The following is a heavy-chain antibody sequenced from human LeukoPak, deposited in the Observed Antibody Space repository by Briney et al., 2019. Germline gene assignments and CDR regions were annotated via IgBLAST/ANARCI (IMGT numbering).Heavy chain of an antibody. CDR3: ARAIAAAANRLSYYYYGMDV. CDR2: ISSSSSYI. Sequence: PGGSLRLSCAASGFTFSSYSMNWVRQAPGKGLEWVSSISSSSSYIYYADSVKGRFTISRDNAKNSLYLQMNSLGAEDTAVYYCARAIAAAANRLSYYYYGMDVWGQGTTVTVSS. J-gene: IGHJ6*02. V-gene: IGHV3-21*01. D-gene: IGHD6-13*01. CDR1: GFTFSSYS.